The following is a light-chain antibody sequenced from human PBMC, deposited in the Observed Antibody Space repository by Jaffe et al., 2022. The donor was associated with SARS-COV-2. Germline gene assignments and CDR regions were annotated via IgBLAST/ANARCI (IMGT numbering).Light chain of an antibody. CDR1: SSNIESNT. J-gene: IGLJ3*02. CDR2: TYN. Sequence: QSVLTQPPSASGTPGQRVTISCSGSSSNIESNTVNWYQQLPGAAPKLLIYTYNQRPSGVPDRFSGSKSGTSASLAISGLQSEDEADYYCAAWDDSLNGRVFGGGTKLTVL. CDR3: AAWDDSLNGRV. V-gene: IGLV1-44*01.